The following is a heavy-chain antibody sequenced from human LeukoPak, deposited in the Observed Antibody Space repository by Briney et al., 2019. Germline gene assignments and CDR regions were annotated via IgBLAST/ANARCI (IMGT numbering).Heavy chain of an antibody. CDR1: GFTFSSYS. CDR2: ISSSSSYI. D-gene: IGHD6-13*01. V-gene: IGHV3-21*01. J-gene: IGHJ4*02. CDR3: ARVEYSSSWHEDY. Sequence: GGSLRLSCAASGFTFSSYSMNWVRQAPGKGLEWVSSISSSSSYIYYADSVKGRFTISRDNAKNSLYLQMNSLRAEDTAVYYCARVEYSSSWHEDYWGQGTLVTVSS.